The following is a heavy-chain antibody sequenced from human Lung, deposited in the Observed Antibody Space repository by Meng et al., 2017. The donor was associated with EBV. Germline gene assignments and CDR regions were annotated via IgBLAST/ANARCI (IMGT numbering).Heavy chain of an antibody. CDR2: IFYTGNA. D-gene: IGHD5-24*01. CDR3: ARRGWLQSVDY. J-gene: IGHJ4*02. CDR1: GGSISRGYF. Sequence: QRQVQESGPGLVNPSETLSLTCTVSGGSISRGYFGGWIRQPPGKGLEWIGTIFYTGNAYYSPTLKSRITLSADTSKNHFSLNLRSVTAADTAVYYCARRGWLQSVDYWGQGTLVTVSS. V-gene: IGHV4-39*02.